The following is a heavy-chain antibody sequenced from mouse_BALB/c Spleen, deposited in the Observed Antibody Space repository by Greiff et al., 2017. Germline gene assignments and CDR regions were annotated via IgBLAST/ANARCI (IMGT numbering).Heavy chain of an antibody. CDR1: GYSITSDYA. D-gene: IGHD1-1*01. CDR3: ARDYGSVYYYAMDY. V-gene: IGHV3-2*02. Sequence: VQLKQSGPGLVKPSQSLSLTCTVTGYSITSDYAWNWIRQFPGNKLEWMGYISYSGSTSYNPSLKSRISITRDTSKNQFFLQLNSVTTEDTATYYCARDYGSVYYYAMDYWGQGTSVTVSS. J-gene: IGHJ4*01. CDR2: ISYSGST.